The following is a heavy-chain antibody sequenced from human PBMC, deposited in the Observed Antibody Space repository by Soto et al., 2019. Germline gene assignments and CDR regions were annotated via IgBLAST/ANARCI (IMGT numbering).Heavy chain of an antibody. V-gene: IGHV3-30*18. D-gene: IGHD3-3*01. J-gene: IGHJ5*02. Sequence: LRLSCSASGFIFSSYGMYWIRQAPGKGLEWVAGISHDGSNKYYGDSVKGRCTISRDNSKNTLFLQIDSLRAEDTAVYYCAKLIGGVKAIGGTGNWLDPWGQGTLVTVSS. CDR2: ISHDGSNK. CDR3: AKLIGGVKAIGGTGNWLDP. CDR1: GFIFSSYG.